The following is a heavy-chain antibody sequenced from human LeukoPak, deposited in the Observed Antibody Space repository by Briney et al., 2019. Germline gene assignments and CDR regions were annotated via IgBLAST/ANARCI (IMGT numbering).Heavy chain of an antibody. Sequence: SETLSLTCTVSGGSISTAYCSWVRQPPGQGRGWSGYIYYSVTTNYNPSLKSRVTISVDTSKNQFSLKLSSVTAADTAVYYCARGVYIAAAQYGYWGQGTLVTVSS. CDR2: IYYSVTT. CDR3: ARGVYIAAAQYGY. D-gene: IGHD6-13*01. CDR1: GGSISTAY. J-gene: IGHJ4*02. V-gene: IGHV4-59*01.